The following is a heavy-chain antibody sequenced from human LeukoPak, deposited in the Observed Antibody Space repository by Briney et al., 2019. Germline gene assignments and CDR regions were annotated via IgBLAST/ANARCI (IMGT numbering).Heavy chain of an antibody. CDR3: ARPGNRDY. V-gene: IGHV3-30*02. CDR1: GFTFSNYG. J-gene: IGHJ4*02. CDR2: IRYDGSNK. D-gene: IGHD2-2*01. Sequence: GGSLRLSCAASGFTFSNYGMHWVRQAPVKGLEWVAFIRYDGSNKYYADSVKGRFTISRDNSKNTLYLQMNSLRAEDTAVYYCARPGNRDYWGQGTLVTVSS.